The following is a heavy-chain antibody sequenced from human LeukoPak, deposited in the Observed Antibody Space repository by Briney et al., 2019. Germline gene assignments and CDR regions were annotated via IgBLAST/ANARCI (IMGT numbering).Heavy chain of an antibody. Sequence: PGGSLRLSCAASGFTFSDYYMSWIRQAPGKGLEWVSYISSSGSTIYYADSVKGRFTISRDNAKNSLYLQMNSLRAEDTAVYYCASGKSLRYFDWLSTGGDAFDIWGQGTMVTVSS. V-gene: IGHV3-11*01. D-gene: IGHD3-9*01. CDR2: ISSSGSTI. J-gene: IGHJ3*02. CDR1: GFTFSDYY. CDR3: ASGKSLRYFDWLSTGGDAFDI.